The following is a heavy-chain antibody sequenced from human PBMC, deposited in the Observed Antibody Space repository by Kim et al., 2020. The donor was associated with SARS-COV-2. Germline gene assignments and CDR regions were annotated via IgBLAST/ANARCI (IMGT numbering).Heavy chain of an antibody. Sequence: SETLSLTCAVYGGSFSGYYWSWIRQPPGKGLEWIGEINHSGSTNYNPSLKSRVTISVDTSKNQFSLKLSSVTAADTAVYYCARGNGFWFGARNWFDPWGQGTLVTVSS. V-gene: IGHV4-34*01. D-gene: IGHD3-10*01. CDR3: ARGNGFWFGARNWFDP. CDR1: GGSFSGYY. CDR2: INHSGST. J-gene: IGHJ5*02.